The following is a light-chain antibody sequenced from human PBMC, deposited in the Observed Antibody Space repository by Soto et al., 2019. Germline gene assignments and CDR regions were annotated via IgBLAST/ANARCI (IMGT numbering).Light chain of an antibody. CDR1: SSDVGGYNY. J-gene: IGLJ2*01. CDR3: TSYTTNKTPL. Sequence: QSVLTQPASVSGSPGQSITISCTGTSSDVGGYNYVSWYQQHPGKAPKLMIYDVSSRHSGVSNRFSGSKSGNTASLTISGLLSEDEADYYCTSYTTNKTPLFGGGTKLTVL. CDR2: DVS. V-gene: IGLV2-14*03.